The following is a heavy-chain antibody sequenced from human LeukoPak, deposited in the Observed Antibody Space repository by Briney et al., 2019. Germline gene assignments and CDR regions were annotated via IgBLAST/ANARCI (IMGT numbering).Heavy chain of an antibody. CDR1: GGSISSGSYY. Sequence: SQTLSLTCTVSGGSISSGSYYWRWIRQPAGKGLEWIGRIYTSGSTNYNPSLQSRVTISVDTSKNQFSLKLSSVAAADTAVYYCARSYDSSGSDYWGQGTLVTVSS. D-gene: IGHD3-22*01. J-gene: IGHJ4*02. V-gene: IGHV4-61*02. CDR2: IYTSGST. CDR3: ARSYDSSGSDY.